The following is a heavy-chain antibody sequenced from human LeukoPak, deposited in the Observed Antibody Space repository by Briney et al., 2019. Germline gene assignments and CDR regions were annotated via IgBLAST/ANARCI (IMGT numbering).Heavy chain of an antibody. J-gene: IGHJ6*02. CDR2: INHSGST. Sequence: PSETLSLTCAVYGGSFSGYYWSWIRQPPGKGLEWIGEINHSGSTNYNPSLKSRVTISVDTSKNQFSLKLSSVTAADTAVYYCARDLGYCSGGSCYGLGMDVWGQGTTVTVSS. CDR3: ARDLGYCSGGSCYGLGMDV. V-gene: IGHV4-34*01. D-gene: IGHD2-15*01. CDR1: GGSFSGYY.